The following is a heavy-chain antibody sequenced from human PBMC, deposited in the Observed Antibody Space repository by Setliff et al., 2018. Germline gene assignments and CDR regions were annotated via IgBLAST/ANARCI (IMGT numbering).Heavy chain of an antibody. V-gene: IGHV3-7*01. Sequence: PGGSLRLSCAASGFTFSSYWMSWVRQAPGKGLEWVANIKQDGSEKYYVDSVKGRFTISRDNAKNSLYMQMNSLRAEDTAVYYCARDRRPFNWGGNDAFDIWGQGTMVTVSS. CDR1: GFTFSSYW. J-gene: IGHJ3*02. CDR2: IKQDGSEK. CDR3: ARDRRPFNWGGNDAFDI. D-gene: IGHD7-27*01.